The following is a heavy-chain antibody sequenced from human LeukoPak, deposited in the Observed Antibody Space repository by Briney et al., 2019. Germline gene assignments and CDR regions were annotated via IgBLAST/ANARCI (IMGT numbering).Heavy chain of an antibody. V-gene: IGHV3-30*02. CDR3: AKEGGMVTDY. J-gene: IGHJ4*02. CDR1: GFTFSSYG. Sequence: PGXXLXLSCAASGFTFSSYGMHWVRQAPGKGLEWVAFIRYDGSNKYYADSVKGGLTISRDNSKNTLYLQMNSLRAEDTAVYYCAKEGGMVTDYWGQGTLVTVSS. D-gene: IGHD2-21*02. CDR2: IRYDGSNK.